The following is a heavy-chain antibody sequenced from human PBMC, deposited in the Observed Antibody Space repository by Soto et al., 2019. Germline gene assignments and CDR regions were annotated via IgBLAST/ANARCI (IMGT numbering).Heavy chain of an antibody. Sequence: EVQLVQSGAEVKKPGESLKISCKGSGYSFTTYWIAWVRQMPGKGLEWMGIIYPGDSRTTYSPSFQGQVSISADKSISTAYLQWSSLKASDTAMYYCASVLDYGGTSETFDSWGKGTMVTVSS. V-gene: IGHV5-51*03. CDR2: IYPGDSRT. D-gene: IGHD4-17*01. CDR1: GYSFTTYW. CDR3: ASVLDYGGTSETFDS. J-gene: IGHJ3*02.